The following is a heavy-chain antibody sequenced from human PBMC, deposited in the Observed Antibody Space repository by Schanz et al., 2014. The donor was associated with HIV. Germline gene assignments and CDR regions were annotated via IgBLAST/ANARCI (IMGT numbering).Heavy chain of an antibody. CDR3: VRNIGYGGPGGY. Sequence: QVRLVQSGAEVKRPGASVKVSCKASGYTFTNYAITWVRQAPGQGLEWMGWINVYNGNTKYAQKLQGRVTVTTDTSTSTAYMELRSLRSDDTAVYYCVRNIGYGGPGGYWGQGTLITVSP. D-gene: IGHD5-18*01. J-gene: IGHJ4*02. V-gene: IGHV1-18*01. CDR2: INVYNGNT. CDR1: GYTFTNYA.